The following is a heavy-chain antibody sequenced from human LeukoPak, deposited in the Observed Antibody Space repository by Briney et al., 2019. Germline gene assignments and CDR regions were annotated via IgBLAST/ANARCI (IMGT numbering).Heavy chain of an antibody. CDR3: ARDAGTTVFYYYYMDV. J-gene: IGHJ6*03. CDR1: GYTFTGYY. D-gene: IGHD1-1*01. V-gene: IGHV1-2*02. Sequence: ASVKVSCKASGYTFTGYYMHWVRQAPAQGLEWMGWINPNSGGTNYAQKFQGRVTMTRDTSISTAYMELSRLRSDDTAVYYCARDAGTTVFYYYYMDVWGKGTTVTVSS. CDR2: INPNSGGT.